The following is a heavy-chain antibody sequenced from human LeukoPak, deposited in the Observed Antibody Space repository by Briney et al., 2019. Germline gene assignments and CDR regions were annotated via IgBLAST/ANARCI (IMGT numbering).Heavy chain of an antibody. CDR2: IYYSGST. D-gene: IGHD3-10*01. V-gene: IGHV4-59*01. CDR3: ARVTPITMVRGVINNWFDP. Sequence: PSETLSLTCAVSGGSLSSYFWNWIRQPPGLGLEWIGHIYYSGSTNYNPSLKSRVTISLDTSKNQFSLKLSSVTAADTAVYYCARVTPITMVRGVINNWFDPWGQGTLVTVSS. CDR1: GGSLSSYF. J-gene: IGHJ5*02.